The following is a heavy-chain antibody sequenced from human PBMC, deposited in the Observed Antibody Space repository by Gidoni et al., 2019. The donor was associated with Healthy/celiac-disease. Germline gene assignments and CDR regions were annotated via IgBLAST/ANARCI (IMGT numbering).Heavy chain of an antibody. CDR1: GFTFSSYG. CDR2: ISYDGSNK. D-gene: IGHD6-19*01. Sequence: QVQLVESGGGVVQPGRSLRLSCAASGFTFSSYGMHGVRQAPGKGLGWVAVISYDGSNKYYADSVKGRFTISRDNSKNTLYLQMNSLRAEDTAVYYCAKASSIAVAGLPLDYWGQGTLVTVSS. V-gene: IGHV3-30*18. J-gene: IGHJ4*02. CDR3: AKASSIAVAGLPLDY.